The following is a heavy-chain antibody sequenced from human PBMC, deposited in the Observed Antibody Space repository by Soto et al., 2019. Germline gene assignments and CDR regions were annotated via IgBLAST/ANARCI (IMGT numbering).Heavy chain of an antibody. J-gene: IGHJ4*02. D-gene: IGHD6-6*01. V-gene: IGHV4-31*03. CDR3: ARGSGMTPRPGDD. Sequence: PSETLSLTCTVSGGSISSGASYWTWIRQHPGLGLEWIGYIHYSGSTYYNPSLKSRLSISVDTSKRQFSLNLSSVTAADTAVYYCARGSGMTPRPGDDWSQGTQVTVSS. CDR2: IHYSGST. CDR1: GGSISSGASY.